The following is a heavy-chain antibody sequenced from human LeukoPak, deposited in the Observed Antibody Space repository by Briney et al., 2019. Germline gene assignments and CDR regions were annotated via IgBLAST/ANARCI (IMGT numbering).Heavy chain of an antibody. CDR3: ARAQSGIVGSGHFDY. Sequence: GGSLRLSCAASGFTFSSYAMHWVRQAPGKGLEWVAVISYDGSNKYYADSVKGRFTISRDNSKNTLYLQMNSLRAEDTAVHYCARAQSGIVGSGHFDYWGQGTLVTVSS. J-gene: IGHJ4*02. D-gene: IGHD1-26*01. CDR1: GFTFSSYA. V-gene: IGHV3-30*14. CDR2: ISYDGSNK.